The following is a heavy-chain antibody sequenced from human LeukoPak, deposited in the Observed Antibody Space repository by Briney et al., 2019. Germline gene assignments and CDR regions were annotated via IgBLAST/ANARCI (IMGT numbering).Heavy chain of an antibody. CDR1: GFTFSSYW. CDR3: ARDHGYDLWSGYLD. V-gene: IGHV3-7*03. CDR2: IKQDGSEE. J-gene: IGHJ4*02. Sequence: GGSLRLSCAASGFTFSSYWMSWVRQAPGKGLEWVAIIKQDGSEEYYVDSVKGRFTISRDNAKNSLYLQMNSLRAEDTAVYYCARDHGYDLWSGYLDWGQGALVTVSS. D-gene: IGHD3-3*01.